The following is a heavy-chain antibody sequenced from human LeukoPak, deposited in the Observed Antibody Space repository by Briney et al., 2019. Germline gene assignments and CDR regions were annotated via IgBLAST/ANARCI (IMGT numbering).Heavy chain of an antibody. J-gene: IGHJ4*02. V-gene: IGHV1-18*04. CDR3: ARDFYYDSSGYGD. D-gene: IGHD3-22*01. Sequence: ASVKVSCKASGYTFTGYYMHWVRQAPGQGLEWMGWISAYNGNTNYAQKLQGRVTMTTDTSTSTAYMELRSLRSDDTAVYYCARDFYYDSSGYGDWGQGTLVTVSS. CDR2: ISAYNGNT. CDR1: GYTFTGYY.